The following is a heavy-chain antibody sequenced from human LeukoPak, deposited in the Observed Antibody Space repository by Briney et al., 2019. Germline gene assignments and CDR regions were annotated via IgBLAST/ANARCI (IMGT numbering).Heavy chain of an antibody. J-gene: IGHJ5*02. V-gene: IGHV3-21*01. Sequence: GGSLRLSCAASGFTFSSYSMNWVRQAPGKGLEWVSSISSSSYIYYADSVKGRFTISRDNAKNSLYLQMNSLRAEDTAVYYCARDPWGYYDSSGYYLWGQGTLVTVSS. CDR2: ISSSSYI. CDR3: ARDPWGYYDSSGYYL. D-gene: IGHD3-22*01. CDR1: GFTFSSYS.